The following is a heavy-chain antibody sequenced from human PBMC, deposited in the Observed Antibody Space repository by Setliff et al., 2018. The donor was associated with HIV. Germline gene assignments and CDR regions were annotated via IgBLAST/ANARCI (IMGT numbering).Heavy chain of an antibody. CDR2: ISPNHGDT. D-gene: IGHD2-8*01. J-gene: IGHJ4*02. CDR1: GFLLTSYG. Sequence: ASVKVSCKASGFLLTSYGFSWVRQAPGQGLEWLGWISPNHGDTTIPQRFQGRVTMTSDTSINTAYMELSRLRSDDTAVYYCARQVSNSLENWGQGTLVTVSA. CDR3: ARQVSNSLEN. V-gene: IGHV1-18*01.